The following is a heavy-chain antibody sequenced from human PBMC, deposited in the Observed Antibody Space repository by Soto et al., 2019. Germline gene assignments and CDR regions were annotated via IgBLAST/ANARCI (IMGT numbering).Heavy chain of an antibody. CDR3: ARDNPYYDYIWGSYRHSYYMDV. V-gene: IGHV3-74*01. J-gene: IGHJ6*03. D-gene: IGHD3-16*02. CDR2: INSDGSST. Sequence: EVQRVESGGGLVQPGGSLRLSCAASGFTFSSYWMHWVRQAPGKGLVWVSRINSDGSSTSYADSVKGRFTISRDNAKNTLYLQMNSLRAEDTAVYYCARDNPYYDYIWGSYRHSYYMDVWGKGTTVTVSS. CDR1: GFTFSSYW.